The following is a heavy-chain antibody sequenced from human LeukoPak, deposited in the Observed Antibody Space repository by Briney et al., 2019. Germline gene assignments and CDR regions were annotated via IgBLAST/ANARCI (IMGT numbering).Heavy chain of an antibody. CDR2: IYYSGST. Sequence: SETLSLTCTVAGGSISNGTYFWGWIPQPPGKGLEWIGTIYYSGSTYSNPSLTSRVTISVDTSKNHFPLKLSSVTAADTAVYYCARMARGNGYYSAFDYWGLGTLVTVSS. CDR1: GGSISNGTYF. D-gene: IGHD3-22*01. J-gene: IGHJ4*02. CDR3: ARMARGNGYYSAFDY. V-gene: IGHV4-39*01.